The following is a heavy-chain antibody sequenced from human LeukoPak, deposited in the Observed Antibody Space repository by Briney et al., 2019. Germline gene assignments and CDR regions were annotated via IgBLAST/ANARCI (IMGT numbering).Heavy chain of an antibody. V-gene: IGHV4-30-4*01. CDR2: IYYSGST. J-gene: IGHJ4*02. CDR3: ARDTRKRGSSSWWGEFDY. Sequence: SETLSLTCTVSGASINSGDYYWSWIRQPPGKGLEWIGYIYYSGSTYYNPSLKSRVTISVDTSKNQFSLKLSSVTAADTAVYYCARDTRKRGSSSWWGEFDYWGQGTLVTVSS. D-gene: IGHD6-13*01. CDR1: GASINSGDYY.